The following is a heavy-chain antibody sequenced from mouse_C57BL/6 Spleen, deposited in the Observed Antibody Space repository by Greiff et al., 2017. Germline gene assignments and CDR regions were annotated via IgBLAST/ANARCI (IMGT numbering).Heavy chain of an antibody. Sequence: QVQLKQSGAELVRPGASVTLSCKASGYTFTDYEMHWVKQTPVHGLEWIGAIDPETGGTAYNQKFKGKAILTADKSSSTAYMELRSLTSEDSAVYYCTRVLGYFDYWGQGTTLTVSS. CDR2: IDPETGGT. CDR1: GYTFTDYE. D-gene: IGHD4-1*01. CDR3: TRVLGYFDY. J-gene: IGHJ2*01. V-gene: IGHV1-15*01.